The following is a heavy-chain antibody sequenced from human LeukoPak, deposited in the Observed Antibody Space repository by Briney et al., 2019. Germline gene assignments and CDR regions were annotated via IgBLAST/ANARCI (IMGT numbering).Heavy chain of an antibody. Sequence: GGSLRLSCAASGFTFSSYGMSWVRQAPGKGLEWVSAISGSGGSTYYADSVKGRFTISRDNSKNTLYLQMNSLRAEDTAVYYCARDYDDCSGGSCYTGYAFDIWGQGTMVTVSS. CDR2: ISGSGGST. CDR3: ARDYDDCSGGSCYTGYAFDI. D-gene: IGHD2-15*01. V-gene: IGHV3-23*01. CDR1: GFTFSSYG. J-gene: IGHJ3*02.